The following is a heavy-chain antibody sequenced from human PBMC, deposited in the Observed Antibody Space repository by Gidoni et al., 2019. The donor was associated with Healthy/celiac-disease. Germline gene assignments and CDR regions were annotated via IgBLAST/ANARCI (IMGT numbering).Heavy chain of an antibody. V-gene: IGHV3-21*01. Sequence: EVQLVESGGGLVKPGGSLRLSCEASGFTFSSYSMNWVRQAPGKGLEWVSSISSSSSYIDYADSVKGRFTISRDNAKNSLYLQMNSLRAEDTAVYYCARDLGTAIDYWGQGTLVTVSS. D-gene: IGHD5-18*01. J-gene: IGHJ4*02. CDR3: ARDLGTAIDY. CDR2: ISSSSSYI. CDR1: GFTFSSYS.